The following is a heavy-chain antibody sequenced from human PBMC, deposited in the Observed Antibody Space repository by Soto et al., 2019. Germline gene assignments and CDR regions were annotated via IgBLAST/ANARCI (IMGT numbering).Heavy chain of an antibody. J-gene: IGHJ4*02. CDR2: INHSGST. D-gene: IGHD3-10*01. V-gene: IGHV4-34*01. CDR1: GGSFSGYY. Sequence: QVQLQQWGAGLLKPSETLSLTCAVYGGSFSGYYWSWIRQPPEKGLEWIGEINHSGSTNNNPSLKSRVTISVDTSKNQFSLKLSSVTAADTAVYYCARGNVLLWFGELLSESFDYWGQRTLVTVSS. CDR3: ARGNVLLWFGELLSESFDY.